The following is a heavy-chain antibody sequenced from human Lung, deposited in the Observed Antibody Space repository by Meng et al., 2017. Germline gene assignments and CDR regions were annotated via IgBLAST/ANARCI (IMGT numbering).Heavy chain of an antibody. D-gene: IGHD6-25*01. CDR2: INPKSGDT. CDR1: GYNCPVYY. J-gene: IGHJ4*02. V-gene: IGHV1-2*06. Sequence: QVQRVQAGAEVKNAGASVKVSCKPSGYNCPVYYIPWVRRAPGQGLEWMGRINPKSGDTHYAQKFQARVTMTGDTSISTAYMELSGLRSDDTAMYYCARDEDISAAGKLFGDYWGQGTLVTVSS. CDR3: ARDEDISAAGKLFGDY.